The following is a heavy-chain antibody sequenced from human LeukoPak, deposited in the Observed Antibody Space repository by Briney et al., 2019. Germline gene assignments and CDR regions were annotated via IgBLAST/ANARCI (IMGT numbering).Heavy chain of an antibody. D-gene: IGHD6-13*01. V-gene: IGHV4-59*12. CDR2: IYYSGVT. Sequence: SETLSLTCTVSGGSIRSYYWSWIRQPPGKGLEWIGYIYYSGVTNYNPSLKSRVTFSVDTSKSQFSLKLSSVTAADTAVYYCARSRGSSWYIRYFDYWGQGTLVTVSS. CDR3: ARSRGSSWYIRYFDY. J-gene: IGHJ4*02. CDR1: GGSIRSYY.